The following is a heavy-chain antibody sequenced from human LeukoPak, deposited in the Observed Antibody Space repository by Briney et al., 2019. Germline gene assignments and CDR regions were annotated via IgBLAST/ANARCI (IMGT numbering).Heavy chain of an antibody. CDR3: ARSPYGGYGDN. CDR2: INSDGGST. D-gene: IGHD4-17*01. Sequence: PGGSLRHSCAASGFTFSSYWMHWVRQPPGKGLVWVSRINSDGGSTTYADSVEGRFTISRDNARNTLYLQMNSLRAEDTAVYYCARSPYGGYGDNWGQGTLVTVSS. CDR1: GFTFSSYW. J-gene: IGHJ4*02. V-gene: IGHV3-74*01.